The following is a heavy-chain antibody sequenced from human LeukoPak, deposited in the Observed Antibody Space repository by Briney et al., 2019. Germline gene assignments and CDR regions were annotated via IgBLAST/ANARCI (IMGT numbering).Heavy chain of an antibody. CDR3: ARDGSSGYYGNWFDP. Sequence: SVKVSCKASGGTFSSYAISWVRQAPRQGLEWMGRIIPILGIANYAQKFQGRVTITADKSTSTAYMELSSLRSEDTAVYYCARDGSSGYYGNWFDPWGQGTLVTVSS. D-gene: IGHD3-22*01. V-gene: IGHV1-69*04. J-gene: IGHJ5*02. CDR2: IIPILGIA. CDR1: GGTFSSYA.